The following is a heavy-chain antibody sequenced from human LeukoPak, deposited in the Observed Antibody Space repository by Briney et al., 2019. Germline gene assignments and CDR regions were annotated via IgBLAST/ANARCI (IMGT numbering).Heavy chain of an antibody. CDR1: GFTFRRYW. CDR3: ARGSGGYEGLRY. D-gene: IGHD5-12*01. V-gene: IGHV3-7*01. CDR2: IKQDGSEK. Sequence: PSGGSLRLSCVASGFTFRRYWMTWVRQAPGKKPEWVANIKQDGSEKYYVDSVKGRFTISRDNAKNSLYLQMNSLRAEDTAVYYCARGSGGYEGLRYWGQGTLVTVSS. J-gene: IGHJ4*02.